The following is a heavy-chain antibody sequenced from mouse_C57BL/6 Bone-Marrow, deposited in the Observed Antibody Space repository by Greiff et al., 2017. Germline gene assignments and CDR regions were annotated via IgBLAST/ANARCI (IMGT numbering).Heavy chain of an antibody. D-gene: IGHD2-1*01. V-gene: IGHV1-81*01. CDR2: IYPRSGNT. J-gene: IGHJ1*03. CDR3: ARHGNYWYFDV. CDR1: GYTFTSYG. Sequence: VQLQQSGAELARPGASVKLSCKASGYTFTSYGISWVKQRTGQGLEWIGEIYPRSGNTYYNEKFKGQATLTADKSSSTAYMELRSLTSEDSAVYFCARHGNYWYFDVWGTGTTVTVSS.